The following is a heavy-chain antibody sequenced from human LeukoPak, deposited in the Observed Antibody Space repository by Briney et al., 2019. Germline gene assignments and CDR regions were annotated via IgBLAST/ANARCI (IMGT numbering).Heavy chain of an antibody. D-gene: IGHD6-19*01. Sequence: LTXXVXXGSISXGXYYXXWIXQXXXXXXXWXXXIYYSGSTYYNPSLKSRVTISVDTSKNQFSLKLSSVTAADTAVYYCARVGIAVAGLTTNEYFQHWGQGTLVTVSS. V-gene: IGHV4-30-4*08. CDR1: XGSISXGXYY. CDR3: ARVGIAVAGLTTNEYFQH. CDR2: IYYSGST. J-gene: IGHJ1*01.